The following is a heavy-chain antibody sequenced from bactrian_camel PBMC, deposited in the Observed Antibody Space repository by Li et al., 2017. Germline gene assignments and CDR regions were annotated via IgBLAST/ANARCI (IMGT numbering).Heavy chain of an antibody. CDR3: AADSVGPIPLENIKASDFTY. CDR1: GDTIGRYC. CDR2: IDSDGNT. D-gene: IGHD1*01. J-gene: IGHJ6*01. Sequence: HVQLVESGGASVQAGGSLRLSCVASGDTIGRYCMGWFRQIPDKEREGVAAIDSDGNTRYADSVKDRFTISRDKAKNTLYLQMDSLKPEDTDMYYCAADSVGPIPLENIKASDFTYWGQGTQVTVS. V-gene: IGHV3S55*01.